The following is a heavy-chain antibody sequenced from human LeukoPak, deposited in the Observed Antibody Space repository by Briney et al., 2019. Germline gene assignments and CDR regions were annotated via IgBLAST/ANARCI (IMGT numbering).Heavy chain of an antibody. CDR1: GFNFINHA. CDR2: ISSSGSYI. J-gene: IGHJ4*02. V-gene: IGHV3-21*01. Sequence: GGSLRLSCAASGFNFINHAMNWVRQAPGKGLEWVSSISSSGSYIYYADSVKGRFTISRDNAKNSLYLQMNSLRAEDTAVYYCARDLDGDLPAFDYWGQGTLVTVSS. D-gene: IGHD4-17*01. CDR3: ARDLDGDLPAFDY.